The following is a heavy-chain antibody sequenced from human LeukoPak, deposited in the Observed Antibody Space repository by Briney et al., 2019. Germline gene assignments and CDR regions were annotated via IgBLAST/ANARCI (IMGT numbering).Heavy chain of an antibody. CDR1: GFTFSSYS. V-gene: IGHV3-21*01. CDR2: ISGSSSYI. Sequence: GGSLRLSCAASGFTFSSYSMNWVRQAPGKGLEWVSSISGSSSYIYYADSVKGRFTISRDNAKNSLYLQMNSLRAEDTAVYYCARDLVATITPFDYWGQGTLVTVSS. J-gene: IGHJ4*02. D-gene: IGHD5-12*01. CDR3: ARDLVATITPFDY.